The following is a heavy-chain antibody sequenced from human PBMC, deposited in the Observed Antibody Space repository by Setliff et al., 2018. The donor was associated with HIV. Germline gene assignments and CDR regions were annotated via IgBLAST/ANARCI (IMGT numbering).Heavy chain of an antibody. V-gene: IGHV4-4*08. D-gene: IGHD2-15*01. J-gene: IGHJ1*01. Sequence: SETLSLTCTVSGGSISSYSWSWIRQPPGKGLEWIGYIYTSGSTNYNPSLKSRVTISVDTSENQFSLKLTSVTAADTAMYFCARDSPADGGNPGRFQRWGQGTLVTVSS. CDR1: GGSISSYS. CDR3: ARDSPADGGNPGRFQR. CDR2: IYTSGST.